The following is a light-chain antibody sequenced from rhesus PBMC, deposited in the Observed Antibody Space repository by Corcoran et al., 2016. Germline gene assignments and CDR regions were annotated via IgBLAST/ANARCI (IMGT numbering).Light chain of an antibody. CDR3: LQSKHSPYS. V-gene: IGKV7-13*01. Sequence: DIVLTQSPASLAVSPGQRATITCRASESVSFFGMNLIHWYQQKPGQPPKLLIYQASHKHTGVPDRFSGSGSGTGFTLTINPVEADDAADYYCLQSKHSPYSFGQGTKVEIK. CDR1: ESVSFFGMNL. J-gene: IGKJ2*01. CDR2: QAS.